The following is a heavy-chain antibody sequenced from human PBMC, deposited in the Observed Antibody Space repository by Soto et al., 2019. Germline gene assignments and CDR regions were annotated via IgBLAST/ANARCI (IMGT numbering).Heavy chain of an antibody. D-gene: IGHD3-9*01. V-gene: IGHV3-48*02. CDR2: ISSSSSTI. CDR1: GFTFSSYS. Sequence: VQLVEFGGGLVQPGRSLRLSCAASGFTFSSYSMNWVRQAPGKGLEWVSYISSSSSTIYYADSVKGRFTISRDNAKNSLYLQMNSLRDEDTAVYYCARRGEYYDILTGYHYGMDVWGQGTTVTVSS. CDR3: ARRGEYYDILTGYHYGMDV. J-gene: IGHJ6*02.